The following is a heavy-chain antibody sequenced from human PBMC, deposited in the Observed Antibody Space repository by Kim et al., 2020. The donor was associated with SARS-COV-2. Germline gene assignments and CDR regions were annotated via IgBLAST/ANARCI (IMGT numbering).Heavy chain of an antibody. J-gene: IGHJ4*02. CDR3: AGDLEYFDWLFPDY. CDR1: GFTFSSYS. CDR2: ISSSSSYI. D-gene: IGHD3-9*01. Sequence: GGSLRLSCAASGFTFSSYSMNWVRQAPGKGLEWVSSISSSSSYIYYADSVKGRFTISRDNAKNSLYLQMNTLRAEDTAVYYCAGDLEYFDWLFPDYWGQGTLVTVSS. V-gene: IGHV3-21*01.